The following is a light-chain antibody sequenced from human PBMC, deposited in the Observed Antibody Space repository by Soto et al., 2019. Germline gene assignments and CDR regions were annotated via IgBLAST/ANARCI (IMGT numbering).Light chain of an antibody. Sequence: EIVTTQSPAALSVSPGERATLSCSASQSVSSNLAWYQQKPGQAPRLLIYGASTRATGIPARFSGSGSGTECTLIISSLQSEDFAVYYCQQYDDWPRTFGQGTKVEIK. CDR1: QSVSSN. CDR2: GAS. J-gene: IGKJ1*01. V-gene: IGKV3-15*01. CDR3: QQYDDWPRT.